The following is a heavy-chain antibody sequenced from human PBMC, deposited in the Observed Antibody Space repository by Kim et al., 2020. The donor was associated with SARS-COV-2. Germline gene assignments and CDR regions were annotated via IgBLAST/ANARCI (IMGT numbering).Heavy chain of an antibody. J-gene: IGHJ4*02. D-gene: IGHD3-16*02. Sequence: GGSLRLSCAASGFTFSSYGMHWVRQAPGKGLEWVAGISYDGSNKYYADSAKGRFTISRDNSKNTLYMQMNSLRVEDTAVCYCAKILSVISSTPTFDYWGQGTLVTVSS. CDR1: GFTFSSYG. CDR3: AKILSVISSTPTFDY. CDR2: ISYDGSNK. V-gene: IGHV3-30*18.